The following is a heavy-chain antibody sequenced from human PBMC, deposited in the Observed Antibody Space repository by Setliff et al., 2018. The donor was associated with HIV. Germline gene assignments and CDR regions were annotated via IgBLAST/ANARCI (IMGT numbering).Heavy chain of an antibody. CDR1: GGSISSGSYY. CDR2: IHTSGST. Sequence: PSETLSLTCTVSGGSISSGSYYWSWIRQPAGKGLEWIGHIHTSGSTKYNPSLKSRVTISADTSKNQFSLHLSSVTAAETAVYYCARKEVIGPRRLYYYLDLWGRGTLVTVSS. D-gene: IGHD6-6*01. V-gene: IGHV4-61*09. J-gene: IGHJ2*01. CDR3: ARKEVIGPRRLYYYLDL.